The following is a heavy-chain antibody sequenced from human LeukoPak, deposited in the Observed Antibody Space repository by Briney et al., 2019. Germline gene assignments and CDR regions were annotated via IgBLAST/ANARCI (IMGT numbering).Heavy chain of an antibody. D-gene: IGHD6-13*01. J-gene: IGHJ3*02. CDR2: IIPIFGTA. Sequence: ASVKVSCKASGGTFSSYAISWVRQAPGQGLEWMGGIIPIFGTANYAQKLQGRVTITTDESTSTAYMELSSLRSEDTAGYYCARPQPSSWPTNSHDTFDIWLQATMVTVCS. V-gene: IGHV1-69*05. CDR3: ARPQPSSWPTNSHDTFDI. CDR1: GGTFSSYA.